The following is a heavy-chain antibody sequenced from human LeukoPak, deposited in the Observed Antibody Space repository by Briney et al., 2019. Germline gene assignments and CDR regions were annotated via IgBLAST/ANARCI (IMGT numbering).Heavy chain of an antibody. Sequence: ASVKVSCKASGYTFTSYYMHWVRQAPGQGLEWMGIINPSGGSTSYAQKFQGRVTMTRDTSTSTAYMELSSLRSEDTAVYYCARDASEWLRSNWFDPWGQGTLVTVSS. CDR2: INPSGGST. CDR3: ARDASEWLRSNWFDP. CDR1: GYTFTSYY. V-gene: IGHV1-46*01. D-gene: IGHD5-12*01. J-gene: IGHJ5*02.